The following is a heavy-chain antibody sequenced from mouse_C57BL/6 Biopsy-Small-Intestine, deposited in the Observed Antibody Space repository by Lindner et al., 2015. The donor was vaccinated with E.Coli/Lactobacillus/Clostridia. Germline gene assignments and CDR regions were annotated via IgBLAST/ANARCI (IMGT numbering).Heavy chain of an antibody. Sequence: VQLQESGAELMKPGASVKLSCKATGYSFTDYNMNWVKQSNGKSLEWIGVINPNYGTTSYNQKFKGKATLTVDQSSSTAYLQLNSLTSEDSAVYYCARGIYYYGGVHWYFDVWGTGTTVTVSS. CDR3: ARGIYYYGGVHWYFDV. J-gene: IGHJ1*03. CDR1: GYSFTDYN. D-gene: IGHD1-1*02. CDR2: INPNYGTT. V-gene: IGHV1-39*01.